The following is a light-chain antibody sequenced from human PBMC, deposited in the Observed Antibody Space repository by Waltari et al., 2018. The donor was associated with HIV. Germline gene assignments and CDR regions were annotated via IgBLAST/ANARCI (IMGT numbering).Light chain of an antibody. CDR2: DAS. V-gene: IGKV3-11*01. Sequence: EIVLTQSPATLSLSPGERATLSCRASQSVSSYLAWYQQKPGQAPRLLIYDASNRATGIPARFIGSGSGTDFTLTISSLEPEYFAVYSCQQHSSWPLTFGGGTKVEIK. J-gene: IGKJ4*01. CDR3: QQHSSWPLT. CDR1: QSVSSY.